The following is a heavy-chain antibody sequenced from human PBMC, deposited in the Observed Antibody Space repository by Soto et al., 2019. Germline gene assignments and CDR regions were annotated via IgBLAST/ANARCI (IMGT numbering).Heavy chain of an antibody. CDR3: ARVKVLRFLEWLGYYYYYGMDV. Sequence: WASVKVSCKASGYTFTGYYMHWVRQAPGQGLEWMGWINPNSGGTNYAQKFQGRVTMTRDTSISTAYMELSRLRSDDTAVYYCARVKVLRFLEWLGYYYYYGMDVWGQGTTVTVSS. D-gene: IGHD3-3*01. V-gene: IGHV1-2*02. J-gene: IGHJ6*02. CDR2: INPNSGGT. CDR1: GYTFTGYY.